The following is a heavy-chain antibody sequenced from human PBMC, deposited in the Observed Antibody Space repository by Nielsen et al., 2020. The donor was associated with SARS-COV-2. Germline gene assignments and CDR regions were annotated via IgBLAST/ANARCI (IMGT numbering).Heavy chain of an antibody. Sequence: GSLRLSCTVSGGSISSSSYYWGWIRQPPGKGLEWIGYIYYSGSTNYNPSLKSRVTISVDTSKNQFSLKLSSVTAADTAVYYCARHIGYCSGGSCYPFDYWGQGTLVTVSS. CDR2: IYYSGST. J-gene: IGHJ4*02. CDR1: GGSISSSSYY. CDR3: ARHIGYCSGGSCYPFDY. V-gene: IGHV4-61*05. D-gene: IGHD2-15*01.